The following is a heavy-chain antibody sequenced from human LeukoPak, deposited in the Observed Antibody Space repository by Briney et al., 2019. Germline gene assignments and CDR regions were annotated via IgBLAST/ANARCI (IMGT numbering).Heavy chain of an antibody. CDR2: ISYDGSNK. Sequence: GRSLRLSCAASGFTFSSYGMHWVRQAPGKGLEWVAVISYDGSNKYYADSVKGRFTISRDNSKNTLYLQMNSLRAEDTAVYYCAKDPSGKWYFDPWGQGTLATVSS. J-gene: IGHJ5*02. V-gene: IGHV3-30*18. CDR3: AKDPSGKWYFDP. D-gene: IGHD2-8*01. CDR1: GFTFSSYG.